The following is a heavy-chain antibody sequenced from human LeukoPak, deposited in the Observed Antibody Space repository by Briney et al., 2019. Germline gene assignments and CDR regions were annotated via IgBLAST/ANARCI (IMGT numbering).Heavy chain of an antibody. D-gene: IGHD5-18*01. CDR1: GGSFSGYY. J-gene: IGHJ5*02. V-gene: IGHV4-59*10. CDR3: ARFNSFLFDP. Sequence: SETLSLTCAVYGGSFSGYYWSWIRQPPGKGLEWIGRIYTSGSTNYNPSLKSRVTMSVDTSKNQFSLKLSSVTAADTAVYYCARFNSFLFDPWGQGTLVTVSS. CDR2: IYTSGST.